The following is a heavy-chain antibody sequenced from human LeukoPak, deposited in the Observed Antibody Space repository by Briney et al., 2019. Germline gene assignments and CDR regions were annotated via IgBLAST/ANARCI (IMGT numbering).Heavy chain of an antibody. D-gene: IGHD2-2*01. CDR3: ATAAVVPAAMRRFRNWFDP. Sequence: ASVKVSCKVSGYTLTELSMHWVRQAPGKGLEWTGGFDPEDGETIYAQKFQGRVTMTEDTSTDTAYMELSSLRSEDTAVYYCATAAVVPAAMRRFRNWFDPWGQGTLVTVSS. CDR2: FDPEDGET. CDR1: GYTLTELS. J-gene: IGHJ5*02. V-gene: IGHV1-24*01.